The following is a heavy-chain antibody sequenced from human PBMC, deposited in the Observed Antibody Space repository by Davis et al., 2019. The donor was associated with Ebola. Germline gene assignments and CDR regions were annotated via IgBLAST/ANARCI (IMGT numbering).Heavy chain of an antibody. Sequence: PGGSLRLSCAASGFTFSSYSMNWVRQAPGKGLEWVSSISSSSSYIYYADSVKGRFTISRDNAKNSLYLQMNSLRAEDTAVYYCARGAGFIVATYYYYGMDVWGQGTTDTVSS. CDR3: ARGAGFIVATYYYYGMDV. J-gene: IGHJ6*02. CDR2: ISSSSSYI. CDR1: GFTFSSYS. V-gene: IGHV3-21*01. D-gene: IGHD5-12*01.